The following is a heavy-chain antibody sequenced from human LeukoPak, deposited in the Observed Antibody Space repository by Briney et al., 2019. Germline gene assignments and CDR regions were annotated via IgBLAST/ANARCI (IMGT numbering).Heavy chain of an antibody. CDR2: ISASGGTT. CDR3: AKRKVATEYYFDY. J-gene: IGHJ4*02. Sequence: PGGSLRLSCAVSGFTVSSNYMSWVRQAPGKGLEWVSSISASGGTTYYADSVKGRFTIFRDNSKNTVYMQMNSLRAEDTAVYYCAKRKVATEYYFDYWGQGTLVTVSS. D-gene: IGHD1-26*01. V-gene: IGHV3-23*01. CDR1: GFTVSSNY.